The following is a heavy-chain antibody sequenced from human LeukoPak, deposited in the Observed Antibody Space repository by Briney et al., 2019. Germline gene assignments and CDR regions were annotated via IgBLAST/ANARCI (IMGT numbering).Heavy chain of an antibody. CDR2: ITSSGGGV. V-gene: IGHV3-11*04. CDR3: ARAYHDAFDI. J-gene: IGHJ3*02. Sequence: PGGSLRLSCAVSGLTFRDYYMGWIRQAPGKGLEWVSCITSSGGGVYYADSVKGRFTISRDNTKSSLYLQMNSPRADDTAIYYCARAYHDAFDIWGQGTMVTVSS. D-gene: IGHD2-2*01. CDR1: GLTFRDYY.